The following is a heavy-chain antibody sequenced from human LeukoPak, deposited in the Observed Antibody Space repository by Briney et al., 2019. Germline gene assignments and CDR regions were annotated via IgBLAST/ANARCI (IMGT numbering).Heavy chain of an antibody. CDR2: ISYDGSNK. D-gene: IGHD2-2*01. CDR1: GFTFSSYS. Sequence: GGSLRLSCAASGFTFSSYSMNWVRQAPGKGLEWVAVISYDGSNKYYADSVKGRFTISRDNSKNTLYLQMNSLRAEDTAVYYCAALKRYCSSTRCIAAAPWGMDVWGQGTTVTVSS. J-gene: IGHJ6*02. CDR3: AALKRYCSSTRCIAAAPWGMDV. V-gene: IGHV3-30*03.